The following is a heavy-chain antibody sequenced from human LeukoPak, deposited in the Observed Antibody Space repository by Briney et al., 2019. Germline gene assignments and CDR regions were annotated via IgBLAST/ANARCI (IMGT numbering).Heavy chain of an antibody. CDR3: ARDRKSGESSEIDF. CDR1: GFTFSNYW. V-gene: IGHV3-74*01. D-gene: IGHD3-10*01. CDR2: INRDGSTT. J-gene: IGHJ4*02. Sequence: GGSLRLSCAASGFTFSNYWVHWVGQAPGKGLVWVSRINRDGSTTNYADSVKGRFTVSRDNAKNTLNLQMNSLRAEDTAVYYCARDRKSGESSEIDFGGQGTLVTVSS.